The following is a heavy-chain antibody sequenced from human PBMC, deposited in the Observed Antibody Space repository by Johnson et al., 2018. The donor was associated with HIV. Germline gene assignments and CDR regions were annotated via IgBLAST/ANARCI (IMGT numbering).Heavy chain of an antibody. CDR2: IKQDGSEE. CDR3: AKDRTAAGDAFDI. CDR1: GFTFSSYW. J-gene: IGHJ3*02. D-gene: IGHD6-13*01. Sequence: VQLVESGGGVVQPGGSLRLSCAASGFTFSSYWMTWVRQAPGKGLEWVANIKQDGSEEYTVDSVKCRFTISRDNAKSSLYLQMTSLRAEDTAVYYCAKDRTAAGDAFDIWGQGTMVTVSS. V-gene: IGHV3-7*01.